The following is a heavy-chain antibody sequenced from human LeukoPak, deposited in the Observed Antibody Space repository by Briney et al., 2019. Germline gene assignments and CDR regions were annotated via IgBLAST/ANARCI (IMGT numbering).Heavy chain of an antibody. CDR1: GYTFTSYG. D-gene: IGHD3-3*01. V-gene: IGHV1-18*01. Sequence: ASVKVSCKASGYTFTSYGISWVRQAPGQGLEWMGWISAYNGNTNYAQKLQGRVTMTTDTSTSTAYMELRSLRSDDTAVYYCARETKDYDFWSGYSGYFDYWGQGTLVTVSS. CDR2: ISAYNGNT. J-gene: IGHJ4*02. CDR3: ARETKDYDFWSGYSGYFDY.